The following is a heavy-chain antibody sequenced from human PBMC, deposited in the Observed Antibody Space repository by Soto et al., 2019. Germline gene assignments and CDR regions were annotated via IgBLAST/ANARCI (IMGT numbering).Heavy chain of an antibody. V-gene: IGHV4-61*01. J-gene: IGHJ4*02. CDR3: ARYSGTYYVY. CDR2: IHYSGNT. D-gene: IGHD1-26*01. CDR1: GDSVSSGSYY. Sequence: QVQLQESGPGLVKPSETLSLICTVSGDSVSSGSYYWSWVRQPPGKGLEWIGFIHYSGNTNYNPSLKSRVTISLDTSKNQLSLKLSSVTAADTVVYYCARYSGTYYVYWGQGTLVTVSS.